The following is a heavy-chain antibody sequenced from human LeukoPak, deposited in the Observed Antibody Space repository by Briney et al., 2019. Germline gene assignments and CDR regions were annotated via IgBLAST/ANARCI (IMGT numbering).Heavy chain of an antibody. V-gene: IGHV4-59*01. Sequence: SETLSLTCTVSGGSISTYYWNWIRQPPGKGLEWIGNIYYSGSTNYNPSLKSRVTISVDTSKKQFSLKLSSVTAADTAVYYRARGGTTREGFDYWGQGTLVTVSS. J-gene: IGHJ4*02. CDR2: IYYSGST. D-gene: IGHD1-7*01. CDR3: ARGGTTREGFDY. CDR1: GGSISTYY.